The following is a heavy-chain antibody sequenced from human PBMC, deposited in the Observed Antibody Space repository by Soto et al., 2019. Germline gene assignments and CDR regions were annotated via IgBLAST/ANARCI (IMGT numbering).Heavy chain of an antibody. CDR1: GYTFTSYG. J-gene: IGHJ4*02. Sequence: GASVKVSCKASGYTFTSYGISWVRQAPGQGLEWMGWISAYNGNTNDAQKLQGRVTMTTDTSTSTAYMELRSLRSDDTVVYYCAREESHSSGWYFDYWGQGTLVTVSS. D-gene: IGHD6-19*01. CDR3: AREESHSSGWYFDY. V-gene: IGHV1-18*01. CDR2: ISAYNGNT.